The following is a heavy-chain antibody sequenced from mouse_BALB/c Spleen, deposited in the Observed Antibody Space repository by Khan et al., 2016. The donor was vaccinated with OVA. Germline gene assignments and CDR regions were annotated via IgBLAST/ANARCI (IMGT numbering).Heavy chain of an antibody. Sequence: VQLKESGPELMKPGASVKISCKASGYSFTTYYIHWVMQSHGTSLEWIGYIDPFSGSTTYNQKFKGKATLTLDKSSSPAYIHLSNLTSEDSAVYYCTRHGFVAWFTYWGQGTLVTVSA. V-gene: IGHV1S135*01. J-gene: IGHJ3*01. CDR2: IDPFSGST. CDR1: GYSFTTYY. D-gene: IGHD2-2*01. CDR3: TRHGFVAWFTY.